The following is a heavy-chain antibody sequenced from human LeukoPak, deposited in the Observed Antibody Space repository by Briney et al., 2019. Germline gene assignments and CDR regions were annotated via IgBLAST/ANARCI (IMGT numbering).Heavy chain of an antibody. Sequence: PSETLSLTCTLSGDSISSSDHYWVWIRQSPGKGLKWIGSVSQSGNTYYKSSLKSRVTVSIDTSKNEFSLILTSVTAADTAEYYCARHLYYSASAFWYIDLWGRGTLVIVSP. CDR3: ARHLYYSASAFWYIDL. CDR1: GDSISSSDHY. V-gene: IGHV4-39*01. D-gene: IGHD3-10*01. J-gene: IGHJ2*01. CDR2: VSQSGNT.